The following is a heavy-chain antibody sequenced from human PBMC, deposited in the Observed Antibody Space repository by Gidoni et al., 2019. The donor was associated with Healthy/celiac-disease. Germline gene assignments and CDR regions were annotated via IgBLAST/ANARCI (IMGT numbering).Heavy chain of an antibody. J-gene: IGHJ4*02. CDR1: GGSISSSSYY. D-gene: IGHD3-22*01. CDR3: ATQPEGAWLSTFDY. Sequence: ESGPGLVKPSETLSLTCTVSGGSISSSSYYWGWIRQPPGKGLEWIGSIYYSGSTYYNTSLKSRVTISVDTSKNQFSLKLSSVTAADTAVYYCATQPEGAWLSTFDYWGQGTLVTVSS. V-gene: IGHV4-39*01. CDR2: IYYSGST.